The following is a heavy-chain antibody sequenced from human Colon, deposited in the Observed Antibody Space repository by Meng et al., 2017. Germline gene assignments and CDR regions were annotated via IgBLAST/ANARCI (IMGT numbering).Heavy chain of an antibody. Sequence: QLRLPEPGPGLVKPSETRSLPCTVSGGSVSSGDYYWSWIRQPPGKGLEWLGYVYYTGNTNYNPSLKTRVTISLDTSNNQFSLKLTSMTAADAAIYYCARVNGDFDEAWFDPWGQGTLVTVSS. CDR3: ARVNGDFDEAWFDP. D-gene: IGHD2-21*02. CDR1: GGSVSSGDYY. J-gene: IGHJ5*02. V-gene: IGHV4-61*08. CDR2: VYYTGNT.